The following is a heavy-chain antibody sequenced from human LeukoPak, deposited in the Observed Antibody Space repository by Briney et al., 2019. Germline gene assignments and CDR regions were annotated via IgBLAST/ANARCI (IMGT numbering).Heavy chain of an antibody. V-gene: IGHV4-4*07. D-gene: IGHD6-19*01. CDR1: GGSISSYY. CDR3: ARDGSQEQWLAYFDY. CDR2: IYTSGST. J-gene: IGHJ4*02. Sequence: KPSETLSLTCTVSGGSISSYYWSWIRQPAGKGLERIGRIYTSGSTNYNPSLKSRATMSVDTSKNQFSLKLSSVTAADTAVYYCARDGSQEQWLAYFDYWGQGTLVTVSS.